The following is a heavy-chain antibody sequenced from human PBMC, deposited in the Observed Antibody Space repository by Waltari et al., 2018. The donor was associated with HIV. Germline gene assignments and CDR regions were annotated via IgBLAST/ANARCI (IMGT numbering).Heavy chain of an antibody. CDR3: ARGPSSGWSWFDP. CDR2: IGSLQNFI. J-gene: IGHJ5*02. V-gene: IGHV3-21*01. D-gene: IGHD6-19*01. Sequence: EVRLLESGGGLVRPGGSLRLSCAASGFRFSAYNMNWVRQGPGKGLGWVASIGSLQNFIHYADSVKGRFTVSRDNAKNSLYLQMNSLTAEDTAVYYCARGPSSGWSWFDPWGQGTLVTVSS. CDR1: GFRFSAYN.